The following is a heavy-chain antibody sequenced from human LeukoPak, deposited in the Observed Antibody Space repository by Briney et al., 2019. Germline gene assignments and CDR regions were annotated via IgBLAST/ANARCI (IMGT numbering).Heavy chain of an antibody. CDR2: IYYSGSA. CDR1: GDSISSSSSH. CDR3: ARGVYSGSYYHNDY. D-gene: IGHD1-26*01. Sequence: SETLSLTCTVSGDSISSSSSHWGWIRQPPGKGLEWIGSIYYSGSAYYNPSLKSRVTISVDASKNQFSLKLSSVTAADTAVYYCARGVYSGSYYHNDYWGQGTLVTVSS. V-gene: IGHV4-39*07. J-gene: IGHJ4*02.